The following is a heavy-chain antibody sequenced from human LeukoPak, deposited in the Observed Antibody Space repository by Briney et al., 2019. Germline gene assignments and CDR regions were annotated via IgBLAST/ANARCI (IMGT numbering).Heavy chain of an antibody. CDR1: GFTFSSYE. CDR2: ISSSGSTI. D-gene: IGHD4-23*01. V-gene: IGHV3-48*03. J-gene: IGHJ4*02. Sequence: PGGSLRLSCAASGFTFSSYEMNWVRQAPGKGLEWVSYISSSGSTIYYADSVKGRFTISRDNAKNSLYLQMNSLRAEDTAVYYCARGDYGGSVDYWGQGTLVTVSS. CDR3: ARGDYGGSVDY.